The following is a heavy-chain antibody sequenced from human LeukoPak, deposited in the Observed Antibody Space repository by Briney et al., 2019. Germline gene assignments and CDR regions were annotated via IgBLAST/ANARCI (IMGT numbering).Heavy chain of an antibody. D-gene: IGHD3-22*01. CDR1: GGTFSSYA. J-gene: IGHJ3*02. V-gene: IGHV1-69*06. CDR3: ARVGGITMIVVLITDAFDI. Sequence: SVKVSCKASGGTFSSYAISWVRQAPGQGLEWMGGIIPIFGTANYAQKFQGRVTITADKSTSTAYMELSSLRSEDTAVYYCARVGGITMIVVLITDAFDIWGQGTMVTVSS. CDR2: IIPIFGTA.